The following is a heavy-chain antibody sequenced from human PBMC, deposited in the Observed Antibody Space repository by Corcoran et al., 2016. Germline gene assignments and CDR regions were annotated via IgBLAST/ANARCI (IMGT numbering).Heavy chain of an antibody. CDR1: GFSLTTTGVG. CDR3: AHRLLGTRDWNYVSLDY. CDR2: IYWDDDK. V-gene: IGHV2-5*02. D-gene: IGHD1-7*01. Sequence: QITLKESGPTLVKPTQTLTLTCTFSGFSLTTTGVGVGWIRQPPGKALEWLAVIYWDDDKRYSPSLRSRLTISKDTSKNPVVLTMTNMDPVDTATYYCAHRLLGTRDWNYVSLDYWGQGTLVTVSA. J-gene: IGHJ4*02.